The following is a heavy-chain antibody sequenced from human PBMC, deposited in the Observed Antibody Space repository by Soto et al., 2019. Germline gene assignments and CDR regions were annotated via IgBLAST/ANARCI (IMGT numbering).Heavy chain of an antibody. D-gene: IGHD5-12*01. CDR2: IYYSGST. CDR1: GGSISSYY. V-gene: IGHV4-59*01. CDR3: ARGERDGYNFVLSDY. Sequence: QVQLQESGPGLVKPSETLSLTCTVSGGSISSYYWSWIRQPPGKGLEWIGYIYYSGSTNYNPSLKSRVTISVDTSKNQFSLKLSSVTAADTAVYYCARGERDGYNFVLSDYWGQGTLVTVSS. J-gene: IGHJ4*02.